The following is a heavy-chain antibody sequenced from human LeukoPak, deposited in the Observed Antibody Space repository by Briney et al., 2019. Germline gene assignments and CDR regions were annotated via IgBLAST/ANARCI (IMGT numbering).Heavy chain of an antibody. CDR2: IYYSGST. CDR3: ARRIKWELPSGRYYYYMDV. D-gene: IGHD1-26*01. V-gene: IGHV4-34*01. CDR1: GGSFSGYY. Sequence: SETLSLTCAVYGGSFSGYYWSWIRQPPGKGLEWIGSIYYSGSTYYNPSLKSRVTISVDTSKNQFSLKLSSVTAADTAVYYCARRIKWELPSGRYYYYMDVWGKGTTVTISS. J-gene: IGHJ6*03.